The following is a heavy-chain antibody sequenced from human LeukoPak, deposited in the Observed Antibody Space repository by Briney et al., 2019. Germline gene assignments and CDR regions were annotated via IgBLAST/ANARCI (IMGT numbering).Heavy chain of an antibody. D-gene: IGHD6-6*01. CDR3: ARGLGPIAMFDP. CDR2: ISSSSSYI. Sequence: AGGSLRLSCAASGFTFTSYGMTWVRQAQGKGLEWVSSISSSSSYIYYADSVKGRFTISRDNAKNSVYLQMNSLRGEDTAVYYCARGLGPIAMFDPWGQGTLVTVSS. CDR1: GFTFTSYG. J-gene: IGHJ5*02. V-gene: IGHV3-21*01.